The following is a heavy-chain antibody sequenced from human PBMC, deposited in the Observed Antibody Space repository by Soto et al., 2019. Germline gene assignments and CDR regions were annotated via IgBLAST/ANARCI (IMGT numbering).Heavy chain of an antibody. CDR2: IYYSGST. J-gene: IGHJ3*02. CDR1: GGSISSGGYY. Sequence: PSETLSLTCTVSGGSISSGGYYWSWIRQHPGKGLEWIGYIYYSGSTYYNPSLKSRVTISVDTSKNQFSLKLSSVTAADTAVYYCARHITGTTDAFDIWGQGTMVTVSS. V-gene: IGHV4-39*01. D-gene: IGHD1-7*01. CDR3: ARHITGTTDAFDI.